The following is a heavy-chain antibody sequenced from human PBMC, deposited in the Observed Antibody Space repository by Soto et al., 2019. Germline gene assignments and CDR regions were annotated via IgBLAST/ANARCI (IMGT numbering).Heavy chain of an antibody. CDR3: AKDVLRFLEWLAFYGMDV. V-gene: IGHV3-30*18. CDR1: GFTFSSYG. CDR2: ISYAGSNK. J-gene: IGHJ6*02. D-gene: IGHD3-3*01. Sequence: QVQLVESGGGVVQPGRSLRLSCAASGFTFSSYGMHWVRQAPGKGLEWVAVISYAGSNKYYADSVKGRFTISRDNSKNTLYLQMNSLRAEDTAVYYCAKDVLRFLEWLAFYGMDVWGQGTTVTVSS.